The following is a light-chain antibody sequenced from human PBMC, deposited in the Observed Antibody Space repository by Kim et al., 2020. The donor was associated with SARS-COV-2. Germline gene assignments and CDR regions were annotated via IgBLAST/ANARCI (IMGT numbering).Light chain of an antibody. Sequence: VSPAESATLSCRASQSVSSNLAWYQQNPGQAPGLLIYGTSTRATGIPARFSGIGSGTEFTLIISSLQSEDFAVYYCQQYKNWPRTFGQGTKVDIK. V-gene: IGKV3-15*01. CDR2: GTS. CDR3: QQYKNWPRT. CDR1: QSVSSN. J-gene: IGKJ1*01.